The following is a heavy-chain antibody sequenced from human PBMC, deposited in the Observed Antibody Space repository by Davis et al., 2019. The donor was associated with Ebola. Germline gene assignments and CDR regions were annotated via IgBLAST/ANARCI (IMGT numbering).Heavy chain of an antibody. CDR1: GFTFSAYT. V-gene: IGHV3-23*01. J-gene: IGHJ3*01. D-gene: IGHD6-19*01. Sequence: GESLKISCAASGFTFSAYTMNWVRQAPGKGLEWVSSISGSGGSTYYADSVKGRFTISRDNSKNTLYLQMNNLRAEDTAVYYCAKDRLAFDLWGQGTMVTVSS. CDR3: AKDRLAFDL. CDR2: ISGSGGST.